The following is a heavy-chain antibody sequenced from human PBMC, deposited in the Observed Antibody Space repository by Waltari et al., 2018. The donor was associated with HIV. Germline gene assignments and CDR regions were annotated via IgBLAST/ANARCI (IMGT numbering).Heavy chain of an antibody. D-gene: IGHD4-17*01. CDR3: ARDAPYGDPYYYGMDV. V-gene: IGHV1-18*01. J-gene: IGHJ6*02. CDR1: GYTFTSYG. Sequence: QVQLVQSGAEVKKPGASVKVSCKASGYTFTSYGISWVRQAPGQGLEWMGWIGAYNGNTNYAQKLQGRVTMTTDTSTSTAYMELRSLRSDDTAVYYCARDAPYGDPYYYGMDVWGQGTTVTVSS. CDR2: IGAYNGNT.